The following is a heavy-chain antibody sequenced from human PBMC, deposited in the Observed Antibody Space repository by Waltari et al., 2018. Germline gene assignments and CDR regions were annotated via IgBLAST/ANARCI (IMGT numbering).Heavy chain of an antibody. V-gene: IGHV3-48*03. J-gene: IGHJ4*02. CDR2: ISSSGSTI. Sequence: EVQLVESGGGLVQPGGSLRLSCAASGFTFSSYEMNWVRQAPGKGLEWVSYISSSGSTIYYADSVKGRFTISRDNAKNSLYLQMNSLRAEDTAVYYCARGLKAGYSSGWVVHPSAIDYWGQGTLVTVSS. D-gene: IGHD6-19*01. CDR1: GFTFSSYE. CDR3: ARGLKAGYSSGWVVHPSAIDY.